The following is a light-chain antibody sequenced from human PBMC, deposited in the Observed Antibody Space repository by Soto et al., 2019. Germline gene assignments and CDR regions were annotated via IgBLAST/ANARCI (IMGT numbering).Light chain of an antibody. Sequence: QSALTQPASVSGSPGQSITISCTGTSSDIGGYNSVSWYQQHPGKAPKLMIYDVNNRPSGVSNRFSGSKSGNTASLTISGLQAEDEADYYCTSYTSSSTRVFGGGTKLTGL. V-gene: IGLV2-14*03. CDR2: DVN. J-gene: IGLJ2*01. CDR3: TSYTSSSTRV. CDR1: SSDIGGYNS.